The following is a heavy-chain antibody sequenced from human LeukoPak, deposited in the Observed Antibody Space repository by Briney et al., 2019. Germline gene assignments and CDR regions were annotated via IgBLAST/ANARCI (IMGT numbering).Heavy chain of an antibody. CDR1: GFTFSNYA. D-gene: IGHD3-16*01. J-gene: IGHJ2*01. V-gene: IGHV3-74*01. CDR3: ARDPGSNGGDWYFDL. Sequence: GGSLRLSCAASGFTFSNYAMSWVRQAPGKGLVWLSRLYSDGSVTGYADSVKGRFTISRDNAKNTLYLQMNSLRVEDTAVYYCARDPGSNGGDWYFDLWGRGTLVTVSS. CDR2: LYSDGSVT.